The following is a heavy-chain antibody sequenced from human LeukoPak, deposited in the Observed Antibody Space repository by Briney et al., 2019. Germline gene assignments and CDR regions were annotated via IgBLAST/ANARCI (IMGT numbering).Heavy chain of an antibody. CDR2: ISAYNGST. Sequence: ASVKVSCKASGYTFTSYGIRWVRQAPGQGLEWMGWISAYNGSTNYAQKLQGRVTMTTDTSTSTAYMELRSLRSDDTAVYYCARDLGVVVVRGYFDYWGQGTLVTVSS. J-gene: IGHJ4*02. V-gene: IGHV1-18*01. CDR1: GYTFTSYG. D-gene: IGHD3-22*01. CDR3: ARDLGVVVVRGYFDY.